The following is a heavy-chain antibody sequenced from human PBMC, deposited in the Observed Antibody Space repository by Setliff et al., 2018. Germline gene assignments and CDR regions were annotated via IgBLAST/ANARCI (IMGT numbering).Heavy chain of an antibody. CDR3: VRSGKFGMRFWFDQ. D-gene: IGHD1-26*01. J-gene: IGHJ5*02. CDR1: GGTFNNYA. Sequence: GASVKVSCKASGGTFNNYAISWVRQAPGQGLEWMGWINPNSGDTHSAQKFQGRVTMTRDTSINTAYMELSSLTSDDTAFYYCVRSGKFGMRFWFDQWGLGTLVTVSS. V-gene: IGHV1-2*02. CDR2: INPNSGDT.